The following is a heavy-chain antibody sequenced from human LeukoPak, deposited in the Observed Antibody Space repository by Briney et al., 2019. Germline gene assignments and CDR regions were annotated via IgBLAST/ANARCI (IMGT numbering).Heavy chain of an antibody. V-gene: IGHV4-4*07. CDR3: VRVGEVWSNGGYFDS. Sequence: SETLSLTCTVSGASITGHYWSWLRQPAGKALEWLGRIYSTGTTAYNASFTSRLTMSVDTSKSQLSLKLSSVTAADTAVYYCVRVGEVWSNGGYFDSWGQGNPVTVSS. J-gene: IGHJ4*01. CDR2: IYSTGTT. D-gene: IGHD3-16*01. CDR1: GASITGHY.